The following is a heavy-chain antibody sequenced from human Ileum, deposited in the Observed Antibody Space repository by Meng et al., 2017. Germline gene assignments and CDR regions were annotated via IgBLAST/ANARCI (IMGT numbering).Heavy chain of an antibody. CDR3: ARERRHYYGSGSFDY. Sequence: QVQLQDSGPGLVKPSQTLSLTCSVSGGSFSIDNYYWTWIRQTPGKGLEWIGLTYYNGSPFYNPSLRSRVTISVDTFKDQFSLKLTSVTAADTAVYYCARERRHYYGSGSFDYWGQGILVTVSS. J-gene: IGHJ4*02. V-gene: IGHV4-30-4*01. D-gene: IGHD3-10*01. CDR1: GGSFSIDNYY. CDR2: TYYNGSP.